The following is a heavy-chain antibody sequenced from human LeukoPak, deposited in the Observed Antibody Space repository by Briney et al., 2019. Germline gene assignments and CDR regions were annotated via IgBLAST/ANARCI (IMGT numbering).Heavy chain of an antibody. J-gene: IGHJ5*02. Sequence: GRSLRLSCAASGFTFSNLWMHWVRQAPGKGLLWVSRINSDGSSPTYADSVKGRFTISRDNAKNTLYLQMNSLTTEDTAVYYCARGFAVNWFDPWGQGTLVTVSS. D-gene: IGHD3-16*01. CDR2: INSDGSSP. V-gene: IGHV3-74*01. CDR3: ARGFAVNWFDP. CDR1: GFTFSNLW.